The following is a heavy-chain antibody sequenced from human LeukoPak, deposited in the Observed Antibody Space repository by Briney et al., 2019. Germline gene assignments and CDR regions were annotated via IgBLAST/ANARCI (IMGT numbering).Heavy chain of an antibody. D-gene: IGHD2-21*01. CDR2: ISSSSGTI. CDR3: AEVWCGGDCHDAFDI. J-gene: IGHJ3*02. Sequence: QPGGSLRLSCAASGFTLSSYSMNWVRQAPGKGLEWVSYISSSSGTIYYADSVKGRFTISRDNPKNTLYLQMNSLRAEDTAVYYCAEVWCGGDCHDAFDIWGQGTMVTVSS. CDR1: GFTLSSYS. V-gene: IGHV3-48*01.